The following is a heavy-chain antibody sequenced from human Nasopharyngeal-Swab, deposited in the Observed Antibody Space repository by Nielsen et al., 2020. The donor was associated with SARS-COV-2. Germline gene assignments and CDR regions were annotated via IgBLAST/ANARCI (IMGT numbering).Heavy chain of an antibody. CDR2: IYYSGST. J-gene: IGHJ4*02. CDR1: GGSISSSSYY. D-gene: IGHD3-22*01. Sequence: SETLSLTCTVSGGSISSSSYYWGWIRQPPGKGLEWIGSIYYSGSTYYNLSLKSRVTISVDTSKNQFSLKLSSVTAADTAVYYCARWGDSSGYYLFDYWGQGTLVTVSS. V-gene: IGHV4-39*01. CDR3: ARWGDSSGYYLFDY.